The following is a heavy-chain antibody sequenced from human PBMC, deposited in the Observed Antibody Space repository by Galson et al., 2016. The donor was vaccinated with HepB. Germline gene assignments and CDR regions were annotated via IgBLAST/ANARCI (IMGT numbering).Heavy chain of an antibody. V-gene: IGHV3-30*18. CDR2: ISYDGRNE. D-gene: IGHD6-19*01. CDR3: AKGWVEWLVQDHFDH. CDR1: GFTFNKYG. J-gene: IGHJ4*02. Sequence: SLRLSCAASGFTFNKYGMHWVRQAPDKGLEWVAVISYDGRNEYYGDSVKGRFTISRDNSKNSVYLQINSLRAEDKAVYYCAKGWVEWLVQDHFDHWGQGTLVTVSP.